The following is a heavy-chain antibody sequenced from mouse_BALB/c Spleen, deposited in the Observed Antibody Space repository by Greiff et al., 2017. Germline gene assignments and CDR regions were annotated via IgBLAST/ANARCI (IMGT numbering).Heavy chain of an antibody. CDR3: NAGGMITTRGEGYYAMDY. D-gene: IGHD2-4*01. V-gene: IGHV1-62-3*01. Sequence: QVQLQQPGAELVKPGASVKLSCKASGYTFTSYWMHWVKQRPGRGLEWIGRIDPNSGGTKYNEKFKSKATLTVDKPSSTAYMQLSSLTSEDSAVYYCNAGGMITTRGEGYYAMDYWGQGTSVTVSA. J-gene: IGHJ4*01. CDR2: IDPNSGGT. CDR1: GYTFTSYW.